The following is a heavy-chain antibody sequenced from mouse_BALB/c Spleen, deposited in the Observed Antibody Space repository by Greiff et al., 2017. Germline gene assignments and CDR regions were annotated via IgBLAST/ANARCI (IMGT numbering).Heavy chain of an antibody. V-gene: IGHV5-17*02. CDR2: ISSGSSTI. CDR3: AREGYGNYLAY. CDR1: GFTFSSFG. D-gene: IGHD2-10*02. J-gene: IGHJ3*01. Sequence: EVKLMESGGGLVQPGGSRKLSCAASGFTFSSFGMHWVRQAPEKGLEWVAYISSGSSTIYYADKVKGRFTISRDNPKNTLFLQMTSLRSEDTAMYYCAREGYGNYLAYWGQGTLVTVSA.